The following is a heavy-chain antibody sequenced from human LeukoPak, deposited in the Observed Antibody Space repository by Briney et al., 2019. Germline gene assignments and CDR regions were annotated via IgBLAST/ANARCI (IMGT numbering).Heavy chain of an antibody. CDR3: ENFYCNWNDGFAFDI. CDR1: GGTISSGSYY. Sequence: SQTLSLTCTVSGGTISSGSYYWRWIRQPPGKGLEWIGRIYTSGSTNYNPSLKSRVTISVGTSKNQFSLKLTSVTAADTAVYYYENFYCNWNDGFAFDIWAEGTMVTVFS. V-gene: IGHV4-61*02. D-gene: IGHD1-20*01. CDR2: IYTSGST. J-gene: IGHJ3*02.